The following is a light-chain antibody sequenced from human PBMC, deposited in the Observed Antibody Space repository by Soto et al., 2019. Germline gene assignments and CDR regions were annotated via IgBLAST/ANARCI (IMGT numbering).Light chain of an antibody. CDR2: WTS. CDR1: QSIFHTSDRMNC. Sequence: DIVMTQSPDSLAVSLGERVTIMCKSEQSIFHTSDRMNCLAWYQQKPGQPLRLLIYWTSIRESGVPDRFIGSGSGTDFALTINRLKAEDVAVYYCQQYWSDPTVGQGTRLEIK. CDR3: QQYWSDPT. V-gene: IGKV4-1*01. J-gene: IGKJ5*01.